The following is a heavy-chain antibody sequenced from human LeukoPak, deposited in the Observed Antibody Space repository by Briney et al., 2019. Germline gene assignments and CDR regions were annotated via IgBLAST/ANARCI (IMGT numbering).Heavy chain of an antibody. J-gene: IGHJ4*02. D-gene: IGHD3-10*01. CDR1: GYSVNSGAHY. Sequence: PSQTLSLTCTVSGYSVNSGAHYWSWIRQYPGKGLEWIGQIFFTGRTDYNPSLKSRLTISIDTSKNQFYMELSSVSVADTATYFCAGDRASGMDFWGQGTLVTVSS. CDR2: IFFTGRT. V-gene: IGHV4-31*03. CDR3: AGDRASGMDF.